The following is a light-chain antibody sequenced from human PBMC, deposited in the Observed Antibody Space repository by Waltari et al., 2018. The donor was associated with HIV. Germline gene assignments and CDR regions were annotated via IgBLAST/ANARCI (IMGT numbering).Light chain of an antibody. V-gene: IGLV2-23*02. CDR1: SRDVAPYKL. Sequence: QSGLTQPASVSGSPGQSITIPCTNTSRDVAPYKLVSWYQQHPGKAPKLMIYEVSKRPSGVSDRFSGSKSGDTASLTISGLQAEDEADYYCCSYVSNVIFGGGTKLTVL. CDR3: CSYVSNVI. J-gene: IGLJ2*01. CDR2: EVS.